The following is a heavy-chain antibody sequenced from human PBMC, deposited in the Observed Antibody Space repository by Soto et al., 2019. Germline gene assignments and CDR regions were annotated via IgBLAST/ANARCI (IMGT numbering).Heavy chain of an antibody. J-gene: IGHJ6*02. V-gene: IGHV1-69*01. CDR3: AGGRIVVVGSRAYYGMDV. CDR2: IIPVFGLV. CDR1: GGTPSNSA. D-gene: IGHD2-15*01. Sequence: QVHLLLQSGAEVKKPGSSVKVSCKASGGTPSNSAISWVRQAPGQGLEWMGGIIPVFGLVKYAQNFQGRVTSTADESTITSDRELSSLRTEDTDVYYCAGGRIVVVGSRAYYGMDVWGQGTTVTVSS.